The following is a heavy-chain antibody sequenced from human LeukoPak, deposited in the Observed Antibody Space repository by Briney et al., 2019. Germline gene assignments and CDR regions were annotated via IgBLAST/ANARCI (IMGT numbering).Heavy chain of an antibody. V-gene: IGHV1-2*02. J-gene: IGHJ5*02. D-gene: IGHD3-9*01. CDR1: GYTFTGYY. CDR3: ARSDYSYYDILTGYCP. Sequence: GASVKVSCKASGYTFTGYYMHWVRQAPGQGLEWMGWINPNSGGTNYAQKFRGRVTMTRDTSISTAYMELSRLRSDDTAVYYCARSDYSYYDILTGYCPWGQGTLVTVSS. CDR2: INPNSGGT.